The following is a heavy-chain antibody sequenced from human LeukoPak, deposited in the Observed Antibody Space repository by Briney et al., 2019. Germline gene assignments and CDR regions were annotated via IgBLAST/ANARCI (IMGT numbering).Heavy chain of an antibody. CDR3: AKGVRITMVRGAFDI. J-gene: IGHJ3*02. V-gene: IGHV3-9*01. D-gene: IGHD3-10*01. CDR2: ISWNSGSI. CDR1: GFTFDDYA. Sequence: GRSLSLSCAASGFTFDDYAMYWVRQAPGKGLEWVSGISWNSGSIGYADSVKGRFTISRDNAKNSLYLQMNSLRAEDTALYYCAKGVRITMVRGAFDIWGQGTMVTVSS.